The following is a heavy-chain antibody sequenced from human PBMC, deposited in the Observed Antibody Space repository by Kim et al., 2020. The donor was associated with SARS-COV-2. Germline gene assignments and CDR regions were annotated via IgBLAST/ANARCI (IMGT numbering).Heavy chain of an antibody. CDR3: ARDRRGFHPYYGMDV. J-gene: IGHJ6*02. Sequence: GGSLRLSCAASGFTFSSYALSWVRQSPGKGLEWVSAISGNGGSTYYADSVKGRFTFSRDNSKNTLYLQMNSLRAEDTAVYYCARDRRGFHPYYGMDVWGQGTTVTVSS. CDR2: ISGNGGST. V-gene: IGHV3-23*01. D-gene: IGHD3-10*01. CDR1: GFTFSSYA.